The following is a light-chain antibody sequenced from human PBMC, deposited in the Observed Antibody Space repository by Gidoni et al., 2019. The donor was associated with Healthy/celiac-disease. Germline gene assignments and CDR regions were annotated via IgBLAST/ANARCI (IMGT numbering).Light chain of an antibody. CDR2: DAS. V-gene: IGKV3-11*01. Sequence: EIVLTQSPATLSLSPGERATISCRASQSVSSYLAWYQQKPGQAPRLLIYDASNRATGIPARFSGSGSGTDFTLTISSLEPEDFAVYYCQQRRNWPPFTFGPGTKVDIK. J-gene: IGKJ3*01. CDR1: QSVSSY. CDR3: QQRRNWPPFT.